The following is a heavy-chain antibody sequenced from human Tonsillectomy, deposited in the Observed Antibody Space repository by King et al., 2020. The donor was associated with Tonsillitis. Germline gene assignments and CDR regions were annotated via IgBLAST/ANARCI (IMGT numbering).Heavy chain of an antibody. V-gene: IGHV2-5*02. CDR3: ALLTAAEYFQH. D-gene: IGHD3-9*01. CDR1: GFSLSTSGVG. Sequence: TLKESGPTLVKPTQTLTLTCTFSGFSLSTSGVGVGWIRQPPGQALEWLALIYWDDDKRYSPSLKSRLTITKDTSKNQVVLTMTNMDPVDTAPYYCALLTAAEYFQHWGQGTLVTVSS. J-gene: IGHJ1*01. CDR2: IYWDDDK.